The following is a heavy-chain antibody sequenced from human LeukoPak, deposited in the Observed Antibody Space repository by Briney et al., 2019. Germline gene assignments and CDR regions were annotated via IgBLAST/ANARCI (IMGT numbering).Heavy chain of an antibody. CDR2: ISNSSSTI. V-gene: IGHV3-48*04. D-gene: IGHD2-15*01. CDR1: GFTFSSYS. Sequence: PGGSLRLSCAASGFTFSSYSMNWVRQAPGKGLEWVSYISNSSSTIYYADSVKGRFTISRDNAKNSLYLQMNSLRAEDTAVYYCASESYSGGGSWFFDYWGQGTLVTVSS. CDR3: ASESYSGGGSWFFDY. J-gene: IGHJ4*02.